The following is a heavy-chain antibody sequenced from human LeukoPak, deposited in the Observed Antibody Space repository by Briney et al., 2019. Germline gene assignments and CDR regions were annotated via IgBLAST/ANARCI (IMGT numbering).Heavy chain of an antibody. V-gene: IGHV1-2*02. CDR2: INPNSGGT. Sequence: ASVKVSCKASGYTFNGYYLHWVRQAPGQGLEWMGWINPNSGGTNYAQKFQGRVTMTRDTSISTAYMELSRLRSDDTAVCYCAKWMTTVITPDYWGQGTLVTVSS. CDR3: AKWMTTVITPDY. J-gene: IGHJ4*02. D-gene: IGHD4-11*01. CDR1: GYTFNGYY.